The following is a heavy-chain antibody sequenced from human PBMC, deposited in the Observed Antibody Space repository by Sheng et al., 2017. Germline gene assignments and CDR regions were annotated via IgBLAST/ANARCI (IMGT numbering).Heavy chain of an antibody. Sequence: QVQLQESGPGLVKPSETLSLTCAVSGYSISSGYYWGWIRQPPGKGLEWIGSIYHSGSTYYNPSLKSRVTISVDTSKNQFSLKLSSVTAADTAVYYCASPGYYDSSGYYGGAFDIWGQGDNGHRLF. V-gene: IGHV4-38-2*01. CDR1: GYSISSGYY. CDR3: ASPGYYDSSGYYGGAFDI. J-gene: IGHJ3*02. CDR2: IYHSGST. D-gene: IGHD3-22*01.